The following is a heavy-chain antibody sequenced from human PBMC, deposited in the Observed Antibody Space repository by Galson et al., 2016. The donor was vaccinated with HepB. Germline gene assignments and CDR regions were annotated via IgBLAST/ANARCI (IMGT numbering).Heavy chain of an antibody. V-gene: IGHV4-4*02. D-gene: IGHD1-14*01. CDR3: ATRHYHRFD. CDR2: IHHGRGT. CDR1: GGSVSRGAW. Sequence: SETLSLTCAVSGGSVSRGAWDAPWWTWVRQPPGKGLEWVGDIHHGRGTNYNPSLKNRVTISMDSSENQFSLRLNSVTAADTAIYYCATRHYHRFDWGHGILVTVSS. J-gene: IGHJ4*01.